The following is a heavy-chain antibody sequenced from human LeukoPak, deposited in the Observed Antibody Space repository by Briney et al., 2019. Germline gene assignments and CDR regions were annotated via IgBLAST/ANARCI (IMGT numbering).Heavy chain of an antibody. Sequence: ASVKVSCKASGYTFAGYYMHWVRQAPGQGLEWMGWINPNSGGTNYAQKFQGRVTMTRDTSISTAYMELSRLRSDDTAVYYRARGFLLYGAQFGVDYWGQGTLVTVSS. CDR2: INPNSGGT. CDR3: ARGFLLYGAQFGVDY. V-gene: IGHV1-2*02. J-gene: IGHJ4*02. D-gene: IGHD3-16*01. CDR1: GYTFAGYY.